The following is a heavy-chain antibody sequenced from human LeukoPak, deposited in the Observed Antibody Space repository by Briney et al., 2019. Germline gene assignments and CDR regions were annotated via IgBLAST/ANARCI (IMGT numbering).Heavy chain of an antibody. V-gene: IGHV3-30*03. J-gene: IGHJ4*02. CDR2: RSYDGSNK. Sequence: GGSLRLSCAASGFTFSSYGMHWVRQAPGKGLEWVAVRSYDGSNKYYADSVKGRFTISRDNSKNTLYLQMNSLRAEDTAVYYCASMVRGVLDYWGQGTLVTVSS. CDR3: ASMVRGVLDY. D-gene: IGHD3-10*01. CDR1: GFTFSSYG.